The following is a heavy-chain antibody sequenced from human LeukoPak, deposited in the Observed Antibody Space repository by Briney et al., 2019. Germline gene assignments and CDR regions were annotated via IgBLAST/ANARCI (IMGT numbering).Heavy chain of an antibody. J-gene: IGHJ5*02. D-gene: IGHD6-13*01. CDR3: ARGSAAGTRYWFDP. Sequence: GGSLRLSCAASGFTFSSYAMSWVRKAPGKGLKWVSAISGSGGSTYYVDSVKGRFTISRDNAKNSLYLQMNSLRAEATAVYYCARGSAAGTRYWFDPWGQGTLVTVSS. CDR2: ISGSGGST. CDR1: GFTFSSYA. V-gene: IGHV3-23*01.